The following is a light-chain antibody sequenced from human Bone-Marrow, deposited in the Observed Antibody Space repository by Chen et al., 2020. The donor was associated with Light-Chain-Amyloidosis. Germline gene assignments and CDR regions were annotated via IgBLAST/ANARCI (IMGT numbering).Light chain of an antibody. J-gene: IGKJ2*01. V-gene: IGKV2-28*01. Sequence: DIVMTQSPLSLSVTPGEPASISCRSSQSLLQSTGDNHLDWYVLKSGQSPQLLIYWGSYRASGVPDRFSGSGSGTDFTLTISNLQAEDVAVYYCQQYYSHPRTFGQGTKLEIK. CDR1: QSLLQSTGDNH. CDR2: WGS. CDR3: QQYYSHPRT.